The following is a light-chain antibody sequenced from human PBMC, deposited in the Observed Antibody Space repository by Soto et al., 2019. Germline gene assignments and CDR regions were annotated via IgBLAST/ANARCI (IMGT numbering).Light chain of an antibody. CDR1: QSVSSSY. Sequence: EIVLTQSPGTLSLSPGERATLSCMASQSVSSSYLAWYQQKPGQAPRLLIYGASGRATGIPDRFSGSGSGTEFTLTISRLEPEDFAVYYCQNYGSSPPVTFGQGTRLEIK. J-gene: IGKJ5*01. V-gene: IGKV3-20*01. CDR2: GAS. CDR3: QNYGSSPPVT.